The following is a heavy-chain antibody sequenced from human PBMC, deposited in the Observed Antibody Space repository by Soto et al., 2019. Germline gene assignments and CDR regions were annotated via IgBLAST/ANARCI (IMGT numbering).Heavy chain of an antibody. V-gene: IGHV4-34*01. CDR1: GGSFSDHF. J-gene: IGHJ4*02. CDR2: INHRGST. D-gene: IGHD1-26*01. CDR3: ARILVGAFDF. Sequence: PSETLSLTCAVYGGSFSDHFWTWVRQSPGKGLEWIGDINHRGSTSYNPSLKRRVTISLDTSKNQFSLSLSSVTAADTAVYYCARILVGAFDFWGQGDLVTVSS.